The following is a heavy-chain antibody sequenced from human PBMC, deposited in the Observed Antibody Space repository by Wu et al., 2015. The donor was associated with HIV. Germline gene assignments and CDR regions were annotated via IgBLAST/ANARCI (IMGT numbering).Heavy chain of an antibody. Sequence: QVRLLQSGAEVKTPGSSVKVPCLTSGYTFNRYPINWLRQVPGQGLEWMGVIIPLIGTTHYSQRFQGRLTISTGASATTAHLELRNLTSDDTALYFCAREGYDDKSHQFLVDYFYAMDVWGQGTVVLVSS. D-gene: IGHD3-22*01. V-gene: IGHV1-69*05. J-gene: IGHJ4*02. CDR1: GYTFNRYP. CDR3: AREGYDDKSHQFLVDYFYAMDV. CDR2: IIPLIGTT.